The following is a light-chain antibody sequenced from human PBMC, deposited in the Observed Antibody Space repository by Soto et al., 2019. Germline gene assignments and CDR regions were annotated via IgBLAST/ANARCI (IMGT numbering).Light chain of an antibody. CDR3: EHEGRSPVT. CDR1: QSVSSRY. CDR2: GAS. Sequence: ENVLTQSPGTLSLSPGERATLSCGASQSVSSRYVAWYQQKPGQAPRLLIYGASTRAPGIPARFSGRESGTDFTLAITGLDPEDVAVDDCEHEGRSPVTFGGGTKVVIK. J-gene: IGKJ4*01. V-gene: IGKV3-20*01.